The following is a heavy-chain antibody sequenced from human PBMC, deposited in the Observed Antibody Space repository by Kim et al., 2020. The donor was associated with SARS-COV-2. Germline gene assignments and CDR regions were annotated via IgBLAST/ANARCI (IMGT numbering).Heavy chain of an antibody. V-gene: IGHV4-39*01. CDR1: GGSIISRSYY. Sequence: SETLSLTCTVSGGSIISRSYYWGWIRQPPGKGLEWVGSLYYDGSAYYNPSLKSRVTISAGTSQNQLSLKVRSVTAADTAVYYCARLVESTSDTSYVDLWGRGTLVTVSS. J-gene: IGHJ2*01. D-gene: IGHD1-1*01. CDR3: ARLVESTSDTSYVDL. CDR2: LYYDGSA.